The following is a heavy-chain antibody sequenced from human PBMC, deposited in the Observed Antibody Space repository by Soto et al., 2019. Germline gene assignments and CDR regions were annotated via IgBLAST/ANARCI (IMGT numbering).Heavy chain of an antibody. CDR3: AREAKIYDFWSGYSNHFDY. J-gene: IGHJ4*02. Sequence: GGSLRLSCTASGFTFSSYGMHWVRQAPGKGLEWVAVIWYDGSNKYYADSGKGRFTISRDNSKNTLYLQMNSLRAEDTAVYYCAREAKIYDFWSGYSNHFDYWGQGTLVTVSS. CDR1: GFTFSSYG. CDR2: IWYDGSNK. V-gene: IGHV3-33*01. D-gene: IGHD3-3*01.